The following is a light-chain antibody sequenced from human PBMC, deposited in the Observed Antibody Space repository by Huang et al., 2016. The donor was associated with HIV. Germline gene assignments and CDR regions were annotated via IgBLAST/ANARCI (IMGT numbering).Light chain of an antibody. V-gene: IGKV1-NL1*01. CDR1: QDISKS. CDR3: QQYVITPPWT. CDR2: AAS. J-gene: IGKJ1*01. Sequence: DIQMTQSPSSLSASVGDRVTITCRASQDISKSLAWYQQKAGKAPKLLVYAASRLGSGVPSRISGSGSGTDYTLTISSLQPEDFATYYCQQYVITPPWTFGQGTKVEVK.